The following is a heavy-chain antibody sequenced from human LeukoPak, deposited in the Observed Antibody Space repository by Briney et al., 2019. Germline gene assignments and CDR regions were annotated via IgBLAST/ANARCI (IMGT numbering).Heavy chain of an antibody. CDR2: IKSKIDGGTT. CDR3: TTDARGYCAGDCYWGY. CDR1: GFTVSNAW. V-gene: IGHV3-15*01. Sequence: PGRSLRLSCAASGFTVSNAWVSWVRQAPGKGLEWVGRIKSKIDGGTTDYAAPVKGRFTISRDDSKNTLYLQMNSLKTDDTAVYYCTTDARGYCAGDCYWGYWGQGTLVTVSS. J-gene: IGHJ4*02. D-gene: IGHD2-21*02.